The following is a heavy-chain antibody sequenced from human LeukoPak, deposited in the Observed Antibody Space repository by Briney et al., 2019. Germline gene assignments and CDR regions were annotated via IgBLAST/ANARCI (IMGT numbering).Heavy chain of an antibody. CDR2: IYYSGST. V-gene: IGHV4-59*01. Sequence: PSGTLSLTCTVSGGSIGTYYWSWIRQPPGKGLEWIAYIYYSGSTNYNPSLKSRVTISLDTSKNQFSLRLSSVPAADTAVYYCARNTLRTRAYFDYWGQGTLVTVSS. J-gene: IGHJ4*02. CDR1: GGSIGTYY. D-gene: IGHD3-16*01. CDR3: ARNTLRTRAYFDY.